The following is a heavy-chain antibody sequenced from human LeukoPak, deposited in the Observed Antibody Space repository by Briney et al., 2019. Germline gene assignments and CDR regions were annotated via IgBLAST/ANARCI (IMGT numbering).Heavy chain of an antibody. V-gene: IGHV4-59*01. Sequence: SETLSLTCTVSGGSISSYYWSWIRQPPGKGLEWIGYIYYSGSTNYNPSLKSRVTISVDTSKNQFSLKLSSVTAADTAGYYCARGRDTAMVPPYYYSYMDVWGKGTTVTVSS. D-gene: IGHD5-18*01. CDR2: IYYSGST. CDR1: GGSISSYY. CDR3: ARGRDTAMVPPYYYSYMDV. J-gene: IGHJ6*03.